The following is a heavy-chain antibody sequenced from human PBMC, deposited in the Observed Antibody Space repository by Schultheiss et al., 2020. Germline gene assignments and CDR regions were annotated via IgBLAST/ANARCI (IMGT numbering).Heavy chain of an antibody. CDR3: ARDTFRELVVVRRRAFDY. D-gene: IGHD2-21*01. Sequence: GGSLRLSCAASGFTFSSYSMNWVRQAPGKGLEWVSSISSSSSYIYYADSVKGRFTISRDNAKNSLYLQMNSLRAEDTAVYYCARDTFRELVVVRRRAFDYWGQGTLVTVS. V-gene: IGHV3-21*01. CDR2: ISSSSSYI. J-gene: IGHJ4*02. CDR1: GFTFSSYS.